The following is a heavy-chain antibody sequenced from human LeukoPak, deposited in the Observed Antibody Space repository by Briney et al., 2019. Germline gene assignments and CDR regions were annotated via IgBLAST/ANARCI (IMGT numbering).Heavy chain of an antibody. Sequence: GGSLRLSCAASGFTFSSYAMSWVRQAPGKGLEWVSAISGSGGSTYYADSVKGRFTISRDNSKNTLYLQMNSLRAEDTAVYYCAPRRGGDNYESSVYYFAYWGREPLVPVP. CDR3: APRRGGDNYESSVYYFAY. J-gene: IGHJ4*02. V-gene: IGHV3-23*01. CDR1: GFTFSSYA. CDR2: ISGSGGST. D-gene: IGHD3-22*01.